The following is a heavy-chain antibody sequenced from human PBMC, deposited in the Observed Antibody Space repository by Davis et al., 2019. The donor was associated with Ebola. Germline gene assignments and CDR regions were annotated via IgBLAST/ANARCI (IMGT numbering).Heavy chain of an antibody. Sequence: ASVKVSCKASGYTFTSYDINWVRQATGQGLEWMGWMNPNSGNTGYAQKFQGRVTMTRNTSISTAYMELSSLRSDDTAVYYCTRERGDPLTRTFDWWGQGTLVTVSS. J-gene: IGHJ4*02. V-gene: IGHV1-8*01. D-gene: IGHD4-17*01. CDR1: GYTFTSYD. CDR3: TRERGDPLTRTFDW. CDR2: MNPNSGNT.